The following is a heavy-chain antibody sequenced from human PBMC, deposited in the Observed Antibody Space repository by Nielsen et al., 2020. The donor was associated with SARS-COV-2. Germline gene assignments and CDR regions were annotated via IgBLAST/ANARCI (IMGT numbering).Heavy chain of an antibody. CDR2: IIPIFGTA. D-gene: IGHD5-12*01. CDR3: ARDGDNNGYGDY. V-gene: IGHV1-69*13. CDR1: GGTFSSYA. J-gene: IGHJ4*02. Sequence: SVKVSCKASGGTFSSYAISWVRQAPGQGLEWMGGIIPIFGTANYAQKFQGRVTITADESTSTAYMELSSLRSEDTAVYYCARDGDNNGYGDYWGQGTLVTVSS.